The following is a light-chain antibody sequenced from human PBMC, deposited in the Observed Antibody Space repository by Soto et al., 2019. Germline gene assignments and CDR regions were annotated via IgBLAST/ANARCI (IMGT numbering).Light chain of an antibody. CDR3: CSYAGSSTYV. V-gene: IGLV2-23*01. CDR1: SSDVGNYNL. J-gene: IGLJ1*01. CDR2: EGS. Sequence: QSALTQPASVSGSPGQSITISCTGTSSDVGNYNLVSWYQQHPGKAPKLMIYEGSKRPSGVSNRFSGSKSGNTASLTISILQAEDEADYYCCSYAGSSTYVFGTGTKLT.